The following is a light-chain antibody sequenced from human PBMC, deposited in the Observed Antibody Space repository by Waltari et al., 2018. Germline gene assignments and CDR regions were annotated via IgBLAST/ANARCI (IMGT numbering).Light chain of an antibody. CDR1: SSAVGGYKY. Sequence: QSALTQPRSVSGSPGQSVTISCTGTSSAVGGYKYVSWYQQHPGKAPKLMLSDVTERPSGVPDRFSGSKSGNTASLTISGLQAEDEGDYYCCSYAGGDTVVFGGGTKLTVL. J-gene: IGLJ2*01. CDR3: CSYAGGDTVV. CDR2: DVT. V-gene: IGLV2-11*01.